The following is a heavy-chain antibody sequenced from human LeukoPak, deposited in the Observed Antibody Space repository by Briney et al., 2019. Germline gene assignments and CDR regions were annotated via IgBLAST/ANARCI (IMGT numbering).Heavy chain of an antibody. J-gene: IGHJ4*02. CDR1: GFTFSSYA. D-gene: IGHD2-2*01. V-gene: IGHV3-23*01. Sequence: GSLRLSCAASGFTFSSYAMSWVRQAPGKGLEWVSAISGSGGSTYYADSVKGRFTISRDNAKNSLYLQMNSLRAEDTAVYYCARDASLIGVPAHVDYWGQGTLVTVSS. CDR3: ARDASLIGVPAHVDY. CDR2: ISGSGGST.